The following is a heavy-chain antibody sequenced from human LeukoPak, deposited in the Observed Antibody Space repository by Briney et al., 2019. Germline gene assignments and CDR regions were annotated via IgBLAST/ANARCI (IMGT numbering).Heavy chain of an antibody. V-gene: IGHV3-21*01. J-gene: IGHJ5*02. Sequence: GGSLRLSCAASGFTFSSYAMNWVRQAPGKGLEWVSSIGSSSSYIYYADSVKGRFTISRDDAKNSLYLQMNSLRAEDTAVYYCARDRIPAAIEGWLDPWGQGTLVTVSS. CDR1: GFTFSSYA. CDR3: ARDRIPAAIEGWLDP. CDR2: IGSSSSYI. D-gene: IGHD2-2*01.